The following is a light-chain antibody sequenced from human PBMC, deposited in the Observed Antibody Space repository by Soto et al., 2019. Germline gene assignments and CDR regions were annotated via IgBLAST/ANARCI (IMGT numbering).Light chain of an antibody. CDR1: SSDVGSYNL. V-gene: IGLV2-23*02. J-gene: IGLJ2*01. CDR2: EVS. CDR3: CSYAGRSTSLV. Sequence: QSALTQPASVSGSPGQSITISCTGTSSDVGSYNLVSWYQQHPGKAPKLMIYEVSKRPSGVSNRFSGSKSGNTASLTISGLQAEDEADYYCCSYAGRSTSLVFGGGTKLTVL.